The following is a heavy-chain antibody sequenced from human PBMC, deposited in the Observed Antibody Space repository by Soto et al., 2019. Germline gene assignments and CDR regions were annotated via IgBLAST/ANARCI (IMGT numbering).Heavy chain of an antibody. CDR2: MNPNSGNT. Sequence: QVQLVQSGAEVKKPGASVKVSCKASGYTFTSYDINWVRQATGQGLEWMGWMNPNSGNTGYAQKFQGRVTMTRNTXXSTAYMELSSLRSEDTAVYYCASAFNRALVYAIGYWGQGTLVTVSS. V-gene: IGHV1-8*01. CDR3: ASAFNRALVYAIGY. J-gene: IGHJ4*02. CDR1: GYTFTSYD. D-gene: IGHD2-8*01.